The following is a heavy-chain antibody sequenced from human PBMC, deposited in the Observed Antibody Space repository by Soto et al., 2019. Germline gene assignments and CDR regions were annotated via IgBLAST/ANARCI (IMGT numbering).Heavy chain of an antibody. J-gene: IGHJ6*02. D-gene: IGHD2-15*01. CDR2: IYYGGNT. V-gene: IGHV4-59*01. Sequence: SETLSLTCTVSGGSISSYYWSWIRQPPGKGLEWIGYIYYGGNTNYNPSLKSRVTISVDTSKNQFSLKLSSVTAADTAVYYCARDRSQPYYCSGGSCYSGYYGMDVWGQGTTVTVSS. CDR3: ARDRSQPYYCSGGSCYSGYYGMDV. CDR1: GGSISSYY.